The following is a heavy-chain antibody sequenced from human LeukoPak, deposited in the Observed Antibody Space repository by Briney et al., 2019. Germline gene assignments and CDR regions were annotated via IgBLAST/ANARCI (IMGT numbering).Heavy chain of an antibody. CDR3: ARGTQNPHYYMDV. D-gene: IGHD1-14*01. CDR1: GDSVSSNSAV. CDR2: TYYRSKWYY. J-gene: IGHJ6*03. V-gene: IGHV6-1*01. Sequence: SQTLSLTCAISGDSVSSNSAVWNWIRQSPSRGLEWLGRTYYRSKWYYDYEVSVRSRITINPDTSKNHFSLQLNSVTPDDTAVYYCARGTQNPHYYMDVWGKGTTVTVSS.